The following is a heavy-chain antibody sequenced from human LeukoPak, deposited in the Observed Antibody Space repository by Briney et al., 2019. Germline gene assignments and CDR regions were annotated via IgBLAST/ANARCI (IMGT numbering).Heavy chain of an antibody. V-gene: IGHV3-15*01. D-gene: IGHD2-2*01. J-gene: IGHJ6*02. CDR1: GFTFSNAW. Sequence: GGSLRLSCAASGFTFSNAWMSWVRQAPGKGLEWVGRIKSKTDGGTTDYAAPVKGRFTISRDDSKDTLYLQMNSLKTEDTAVYYCTADVSPAAFYYYYYGMDVWGQGTTVTVSS. CDR3: TADVSPAAFYYYYYGMDV. CDR2: IKSKTDGGTT.